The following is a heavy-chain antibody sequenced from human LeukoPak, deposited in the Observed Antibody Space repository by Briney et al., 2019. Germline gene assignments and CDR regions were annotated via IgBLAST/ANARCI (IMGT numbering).Heavy chain of an antibody. Sequence: PGGSLRLSCAASGFTFSSYAMSWVRQAPGKGLEWVSSISSSGRNTYYSDSVKGRFTISRDNSKNTLYLQMSSLRAEDTAVCYCAKRDRPCSGDCSAPYYFDYWGQGTLVTVSS. J-gene: IGHJ4*02. CDR2: ISSSGRNT. CDR1: GFTFSSYA. CDR3: AKRDRPCSGDCSAPYYFDY. V-gene: IGHV3-23*01. D-gene: IGHD2-21*02.